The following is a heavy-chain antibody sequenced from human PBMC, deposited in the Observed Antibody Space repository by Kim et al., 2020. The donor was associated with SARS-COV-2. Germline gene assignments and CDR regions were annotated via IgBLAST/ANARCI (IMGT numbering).Heavy chain of an antibody. J-gene: IGHJ2*01. Sequence: SETLSLTCTVSGGSISSSSYFWGWIRQPPGKGLEWIGNIYYSGSTYYNPSLKSRVTISVDTSKNQFSLKLSSVTAADTAVYYCARRVVTNYWYFDLWGRG. V-gene: IGHV4-39*01. CDR1: GGSISSSSYF. CDR3: ARRVVTNYWYFDL. CDR2: IYYSGST. D-gene: IGHD4-4*01.